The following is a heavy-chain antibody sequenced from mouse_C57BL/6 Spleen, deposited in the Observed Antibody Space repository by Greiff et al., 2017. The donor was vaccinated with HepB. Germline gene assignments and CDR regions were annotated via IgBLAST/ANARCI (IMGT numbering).Heavy chain of an antibody. V-gene: IGHV5-9*01. D-gene: IGHD1-1*01. Sequence: EVKLQESGGGLVKPGGSLKLSCAASGFTFSSYTMSWVRQTPEKRLEWVATISGGGGNTYYPDSVKGRFTISRDNAKNTLYLQMSSLRSEDTALYYCARHSPHYYGSSVYYFDYWGQGTTLTVSS. CDR2: ISGGGGNT. J-gene: IGHJ2*01. CDR1: GFTFSSYT. CDR3: ARHSPHYYGSSVYYFDY.